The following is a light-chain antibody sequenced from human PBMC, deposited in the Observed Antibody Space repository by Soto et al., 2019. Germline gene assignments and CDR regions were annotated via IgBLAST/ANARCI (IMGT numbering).Light chain of an antibody. Sequence: QSALTQPASVSGSPGQSITIYCTGTSSDVGGYNFVSWYEQHPGNAPKLIIHEVLNRPSGVSSRFSGSKSGNTASLTISGLQAEDDAVYYCCSHSASIHWVFGGGTKLTVL. CDR3: CSHSASIHWV. CDR2: EVL. J-gene: IGLJ3*02. CDR1: SSDVGGYNF. V-gene: IGLV2-14*03.